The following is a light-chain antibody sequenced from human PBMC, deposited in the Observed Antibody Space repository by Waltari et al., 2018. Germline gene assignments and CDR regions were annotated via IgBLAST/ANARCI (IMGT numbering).Light chain of an antibody. CDR1: SSNIGGNS. V-gene: IGLV1-44*01. Sequence: QSALTQAPPASGTPGQTVTTPCSGSSSNIGGNSVDWHQQLPGMAPTPLIYRNDQRPTDVPDRFSGSKSGTSASLAISGLRSEDEASYHCAAWDDSLNGWVFGGGTKLTVL. J-gene: IGLJ3*02. CDR3: AAWDDSLNGWV. CDR2: RND.